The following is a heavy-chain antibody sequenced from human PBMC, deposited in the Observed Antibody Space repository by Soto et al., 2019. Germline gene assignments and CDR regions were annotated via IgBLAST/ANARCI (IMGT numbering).Heavy chain of an antibody. CDR1: GFDVGSLG. CDR3: STDRTDMAIGWQD. V-gene: IGHV1-58*02. J-gene: IGHJ4*01. CDR2: IGVGKGNT. D-gene: IGHD2-15*01. Sequence: QMQLVQSGPEVKKPGTSVRVSCKASGFDVGSLGMQCVRQAHGQGLEWIGWIGVGKGNTNYAQKIQGRVSLTRALPIQTTNMDHYNPGSEYTAVYFCSTDRTDMAIGWQDWGQGTSVTVSS.